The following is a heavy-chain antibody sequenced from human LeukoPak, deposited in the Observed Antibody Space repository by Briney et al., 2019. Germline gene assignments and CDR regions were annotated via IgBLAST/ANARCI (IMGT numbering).Heavy chain of an antibody. CDR2: IIPIFGTA. V-gene: IGHV1-69*13. J-gene: IGHJ4*02. CDR1: GGTFSSYA. Sequence: GASVKVSCKASGGTFSSYAISWVRQAPGQGLEWMGGIIPIFGTANYAQKFQGRVTITADESTSTAYMELSSLRSEDTAVYYCARGLEYSSSWYYFDYWGQGTLVTVSS. D-gene: IGHD6-13*01. CDR3: ARGLEYSSSWYYFDY.